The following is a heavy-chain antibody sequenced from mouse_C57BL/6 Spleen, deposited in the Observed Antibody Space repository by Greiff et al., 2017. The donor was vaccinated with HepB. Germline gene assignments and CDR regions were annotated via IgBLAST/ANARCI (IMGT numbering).Heavy chain of an antibody. CDR3: ARHEEGMVTTGGAWFAY. J-gene: IGHJ3*01. D-gene: IGHD2-2*01. Sequence: QVQLQQSGAELVKPGASVKLSCKASGYTFTEYTIHWVKQRSGQGLEWIGWFYPGSGSIKYNEKFKDKATLTADKSSSTVYMELSRLTSEDSAVYVCARHEEGMVTTGGAWFAYWGQGTLVTVSA. CDR1: GYTFTEYT. CDR2: FYPGSGSI. V-gene: IGHV1-62-2*01.